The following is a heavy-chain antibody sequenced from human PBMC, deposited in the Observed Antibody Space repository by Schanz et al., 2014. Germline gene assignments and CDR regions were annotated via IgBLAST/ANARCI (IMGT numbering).Heavy chain of an antibody. CDR2: INNSGST. CDR3: ARDERGLARALCVF. Sequence: QVQLQESGPGLVKPSGTLSLTCAVSGGFISSINWWSWVRQSPGTGLEWIGEINNSGSTNYNPSLKSRVTISLDKSKSQFSLALNAVTAADTAVYYCARDERGLARALCVFWGQGTLVTVSS. J-gene: IGHJ4*02. D-gene: IGHD2-21*01. CDR1: GGFISSINW. V-gene: IGHV4-4*02.